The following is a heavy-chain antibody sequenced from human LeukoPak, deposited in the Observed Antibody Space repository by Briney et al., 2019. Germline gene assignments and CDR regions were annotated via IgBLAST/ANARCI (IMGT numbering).Heavy chain of an antibody. D-gene: IGHD3-3*01. Sequence: ASVKVSCKASGYTFTGYYMHWVRQAPGQGLEWMGRINPNSGGTNYAQKFQGRVTMTRDTSISTAYMELSRLRSDYTAVYYCARDQSGYATPLGYWGQGTLVTVSS. CDR1: GYTFTGYY. CDR2: INPNSGGT. CDR3: ARDQSGYATPLGY. J-gene: IGHJ4*02. V-gene: IGHV1-2*06.